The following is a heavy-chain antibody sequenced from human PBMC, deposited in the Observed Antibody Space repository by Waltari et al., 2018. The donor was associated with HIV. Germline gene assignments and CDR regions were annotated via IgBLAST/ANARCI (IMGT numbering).Heavy chain of an antibody. J-gene: IGHJ4*02. CDR3: AREYSSASRTGDY. Sequence: QVQLVQSGAEVKKPGASVKVSCKASGYTFTGYHMHWVRQAPGQGLEWRGWSNPNGGGRSYAQKCQGRDTMTRDTSISAAYMELSRLRSDDTAVYYCAREYSSASRTGDYWGQGTLVTVSS. CDR2: SNPNGGGR. CDR1: GYTFTGYH. D-gene: IGHD6-6*01. V-gene: IGHV1-2*02.